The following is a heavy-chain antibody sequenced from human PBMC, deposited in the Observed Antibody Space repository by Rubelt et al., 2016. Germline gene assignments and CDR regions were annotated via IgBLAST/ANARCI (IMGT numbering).Heavy chain of an antibody. CDR2: IYYSGST. CDR1: GGSISSYY. CDR3: GNYYYDSSGYYFGYFQH. D-gene: IGHD3-22*01. V-gene: IGHV4-59*08. J-gene: IGHJ1*01. Sequence: QVQLQESGPGLVKPSETLSLTCSVSGGSISSYYWSWIRQPPGKGLEWIGYIYYSGSTNYNPSLKSRVTISVDTSKNQFSLKLSSVTAAVTAVYYCGNYYYDSSGYYFGYFQHWGQGTLVTVSS.